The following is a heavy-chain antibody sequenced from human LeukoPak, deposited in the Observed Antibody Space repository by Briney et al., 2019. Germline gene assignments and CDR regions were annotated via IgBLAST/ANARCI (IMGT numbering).Heavy chain of an antibody. Sequence: GASVKVSCKASGYTFTSYYMHWVRQAPGQGLEWMGWINPNSGGTNYAQKFQGRVTMTRDTSISTAYMELSRLRSDDTAVYYCASSVSGLYSSSPPPGGYWGQGTLVTVSS. J-gene: IGHJ4*02. D-gene: IGHD6-6*01. CDR2: INPNSGGT. V-gene: IGHV1-2*02. CDR1: GYTFTSYY. CDR3: ASSVSGLYSSSPPPGGY.